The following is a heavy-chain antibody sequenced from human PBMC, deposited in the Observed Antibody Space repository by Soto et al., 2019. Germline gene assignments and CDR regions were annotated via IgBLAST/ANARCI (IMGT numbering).Heavy chain of an antibody. J-gene: IGHJ4*02. D-gene: IGHD2-2*01. CDR2: INPTTGGT. CDR3: ARGYCSSNGCSDYFDY. V-gene: IGHV1-2*02. Sequence: ASVKVSCKASGYPFSGRYLHWVRQAPGQGLEWMALINPTTGGTKYAQKFQGRVSMTWDTSISTAYMEMSSLKSDDTAMYYCARGYCSSNGCSDYFDYWGQGTLVTVSS. CDR1: GYPFSGRY.